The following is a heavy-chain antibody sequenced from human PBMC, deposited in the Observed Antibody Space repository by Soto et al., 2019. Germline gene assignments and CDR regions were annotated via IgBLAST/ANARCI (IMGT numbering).Heavy chain of an antibody. CDR3: AKDSSMIVVVTYLGVFDY. D-gene: IGHD3-22*01. CDR1: GFTFSSYA. Sequence: PGGSLRLSCAASGFTFSSYAMSWVRQAPGKGLEWVSAISGSGGSTYYADSVKGRFTISRDNSKNTLYLQMNSLRAEDTAVYYCAKDSSMIVVVTYLGVFDYWGQGTLVTVSS. J-gene: IGHJ4*02. CDR2: ISGSGGST. V-gene: IGHV3-23*01.